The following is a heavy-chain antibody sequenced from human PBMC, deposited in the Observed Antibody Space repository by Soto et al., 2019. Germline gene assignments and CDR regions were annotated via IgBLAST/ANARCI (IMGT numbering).Heavy chain of an antibody. D-gene: IGHD3-22*01. V-gene: IGHV4-30-4*01. CDR3: ARVVQFYDSSGYSFYYFDY. J-gene: IGHJ4*02. CDR1: GDSINSADYY. Sequence: KPSETLSLTCTVSGDSINSADYYWSWLRQPPGKGLEWIGYIYYSRSDYYNPSLGRRATITIDTSRNQFSLNLMSVTAADTAVYYCARVVQFYDSSGYSFYYFDYWGQGALVTVSS. CDR2: IYYSRSD.